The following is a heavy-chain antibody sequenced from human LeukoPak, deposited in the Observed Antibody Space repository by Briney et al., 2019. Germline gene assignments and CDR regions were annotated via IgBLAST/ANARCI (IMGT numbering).Heavy chain of an antibody. CDR2: IRSSSSYI. CDR3: APSGYHYGLFDD. V-gene: IGHV3-21*01. J-gene: IGHJ4*02. CDR1: GFPFSTYT. D-gene: IGHD5-18*01. Sequence: GGSLRLSCAASGFPFSTYTMNWVRQAPGKGLEWVSSIRSSSSYIHYADSVKGRFTISRDDARNSVHLQMDSLRGEDTAVYYCAPSGYHYGLFDDWGQGTLVTVSS.